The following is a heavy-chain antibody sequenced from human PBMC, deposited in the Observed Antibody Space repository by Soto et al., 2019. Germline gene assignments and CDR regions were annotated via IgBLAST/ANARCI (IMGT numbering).Heavy chain of an antibody. V-gene: IGHV3-21*01. CDR1: GFTFSSYS. Sequence: RRLSCAASGFTFSSYSMNWVRQAPGKGLEWVSSISSSSSYIYYADSVKGRFTISRDNAKNSLYLQMNSLRAEDTAVYYYARPNDYDILTGYLYPLNHWGPGTLLTVSS. CDR2: ISSSSSYI. CDR3: ARPNDYDILTGYLYPLNH. J-gene: IGHJ5*02. D-gene: IGHD3-9*01.